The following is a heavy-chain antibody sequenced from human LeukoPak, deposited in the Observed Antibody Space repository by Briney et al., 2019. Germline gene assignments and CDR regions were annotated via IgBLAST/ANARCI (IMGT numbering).Heavy chain of an antibody. Sequence: GGSLRLSCAASGFTFSSYAMSWVRQAPGKGLEWVSAISGSGGSTYYADSVKGRFTISRDNSKNTLYLQMNSLRAEDTAVYYCAKDLSWVGYPLWYFDYWGQGTLVTVSS. D-gene: IGHD5-18*01. J-gene: IGHJ4*02. V-gene: IGHV3-23*01. CDR2: ISGSGGST. CDR1: GFTFSSYA. CDR3: AKDLSWVGYPLWYFDY.